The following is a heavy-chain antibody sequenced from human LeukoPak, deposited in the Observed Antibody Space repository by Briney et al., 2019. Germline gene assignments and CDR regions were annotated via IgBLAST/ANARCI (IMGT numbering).Heavy chain of an antibody. Sequence: SETLSLTCTVSGGSITSGNYYWRWIRQPPGKGLEWIGCIYYSGSTYYNPSLKSRVPIFIDTSKNQFSLKLLSVTAADTAVYYCARPDHRGYSYGYSAFDIWGQGTMVTVSS. CDR2: IYYSGST. D-gene: IGHD5-18*01. CDR1: GGSITSGNYY. CDR3: ARPDHRGYSYGYSAFDI. J-gene: IGHJ3*02. V-gene: IGHV4-39*01.